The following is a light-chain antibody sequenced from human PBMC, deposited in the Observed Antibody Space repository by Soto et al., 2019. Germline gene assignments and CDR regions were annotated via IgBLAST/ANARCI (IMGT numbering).Light chain of an antibody. Sequence: QSVLTQPASGSGAPRHWVAISCTGTRSDVGGYNFVSWYQQHSGKAPKLMISDVSNRPSGVSDRFSGSKSGNTASLTISGLQAEDEADYFCSSYTSSSTYVFGTGTKVTVL. V-gene: IGLV2-14*03. CDR2: DVS. CDR1: RSDVGGYNF. CDR3: SSYTSSSTYV. J-gene: IGLJ1*01.